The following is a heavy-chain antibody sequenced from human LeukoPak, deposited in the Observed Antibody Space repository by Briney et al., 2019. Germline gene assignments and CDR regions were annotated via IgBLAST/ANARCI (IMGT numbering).Heavy chain of an antibody. CDR1: GFTFSSYG. D-gene: IGHD3-16*01. Sequence: GGSLRLSCAASGFTFSSYGMHWVRQAPGKGLEWVAVISYDGSNKYYADSVKGRFTISRDNSKNTLYLQMNSLRAEDTAVYYCARLFGDSTLYFDYWGQGTLVTVSS. J-gene: IGHJ4*02. V-gene: IGHV3-30*03. CDR2: ISYDGSNK. CDR3: ARLFGDSTLYFDY.